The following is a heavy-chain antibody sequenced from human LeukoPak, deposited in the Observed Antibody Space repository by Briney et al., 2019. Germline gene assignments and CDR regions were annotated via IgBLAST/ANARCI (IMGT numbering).Heavy chain of an antibody. D-gene: IGHD1/OR15-1a*01. Sequence: SETLSLTCNVSGGSFTNYYWSWIRQTPEKGLEWIGQINHSGDTSYNPSLRSRVTLSVDRSKNQFSLKVTSVTAADTGVYYCARGPGTVGRSPWGQGTLVTVSS. V-gene: IGHV4-34*01. CDR2: INHSGDT. J-gene: IGHJ5*02. CDR1: GGSFTNYY. CDR3: ARGPGTVGRSP.